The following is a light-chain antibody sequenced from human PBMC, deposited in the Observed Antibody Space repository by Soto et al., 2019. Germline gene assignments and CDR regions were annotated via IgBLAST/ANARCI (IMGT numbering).Light chain of an antibody. CDR2: DAS. V-gene: IGKV1-5*01. CDR3: QQYNSYLYT. Sequence: DIQMTQSPSTLSASVGDRVTITCRASQSISSWLAWYQQKPGQAPKLLIYDASSLESGIPSRFSGSASGTEFTLTISSLQPDDFAAYYCQQYNSYLYTFGQGTKLEIK. CDR1: QSISSW. J-gene: IGKJ2*01.